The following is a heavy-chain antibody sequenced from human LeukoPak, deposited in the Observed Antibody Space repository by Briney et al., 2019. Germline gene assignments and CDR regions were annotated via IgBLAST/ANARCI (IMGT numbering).Heavy chain of an antibody. CDR3: ARAGRHYDSSGYYWYFDY. Sequence: SGTLSLTCAVSGGSISISNWWSWVRQPPGKGLEWSGEVYPSGSTNYNPSLKSRVTISVDKSKNQFSLKMTSVTAADTAVYYCARAGRHYDSSGYYWYFDYWGQGTLVTVSS. CDR2: VYPSGST. V-gene: IGHV4-4*02. J-gene: IGHJ4*02. D-gene: IGHD3-22*01. CDR1: GGSISISNW.